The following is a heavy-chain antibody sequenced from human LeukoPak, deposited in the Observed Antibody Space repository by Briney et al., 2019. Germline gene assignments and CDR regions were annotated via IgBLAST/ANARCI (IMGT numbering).Heavy chain of an antibody. CDR3: ARAYSRSRFDH. Sequence: GESLKISCKGSGYNFTNYWISWVRQMPGKGLEWMGTIDPSDSYNNYSPSFQGHVTISADKSISTAYLQWSSLKASDTAMYYCARAYSRSRFDHWGQGTLVTVSS. V-gene: IGHV5-10-1*01. J-gene: IGHJ4*02. D-gene: IGHD6-6*01. CDR2: IDPSDSYN. CDR1: GYNFTNYW.